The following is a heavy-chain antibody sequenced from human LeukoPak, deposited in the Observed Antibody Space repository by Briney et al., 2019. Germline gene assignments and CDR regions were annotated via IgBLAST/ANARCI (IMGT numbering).Heavy chain of an antibody. CDR3: AKKVAPTGTPYFDY. CDR2: ISGSGDST. Sequence: AISGSGDSTYYPDSVKGRFTISRDNSKNTLYLQINGLRAEDTAVYYCAKKVAPTGTPYFDYWGQGTLVTVSS. V-gene: IGHV3-23*01. J-gene: IGHJ4*02. D-gene: IGHD6-13*01.